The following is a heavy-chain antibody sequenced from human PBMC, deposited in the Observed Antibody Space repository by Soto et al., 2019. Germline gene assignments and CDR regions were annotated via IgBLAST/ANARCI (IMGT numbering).Heavy chain of an antibody. V-gene: IGHV3-21*04. CDR2: ISSTSSSI. Sequence: GGSLRLSCVVSGFTFTTHGMNWVRRVPGKGLEWISFISSTSSSINYADSMKGRFTVSRDNAKNSLYLQMTSLRVEDTAVYYCARAPFDHWGRGTLVTVSS. J-gene: IGHJ4*02. CDR1: GFTFTTHG. CDR3: ARAPFDH.